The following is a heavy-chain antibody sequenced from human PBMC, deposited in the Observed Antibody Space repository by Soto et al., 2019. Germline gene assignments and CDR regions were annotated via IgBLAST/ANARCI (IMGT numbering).Heavy chain of an antibody. CDR1: SSTLGDYA. J-gene: IGHJ6*02. CDR3: TRAGYNWNAVQGGYYYYGMDV. Sequence: LRLSFTASSSTLGDYAMSWVRQAPGKGLEWVGFIRSKAYGGTTEYAASVKGRFTISRDDSKSIAYLQMNSLKTEDTAVYYCTRAGYNWNAVQGGYYYYGMDVWGQGTTVTVSS. D-gene: IGHD1-20*01. CDR2: IRSKAYGGTT. V-gene: IGHV3-49*04.